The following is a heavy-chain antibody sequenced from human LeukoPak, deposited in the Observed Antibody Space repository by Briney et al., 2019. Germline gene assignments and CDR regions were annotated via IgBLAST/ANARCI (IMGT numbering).Heavy chain of an antibody. Sequence: ASVKVSCRVSGYTLTELSMHWVRQAPGKGLEWMGGFDPEDGETIYAQKFQGRVTMTEDTSTDTAYMELSSLRSEDTAVYYCATDHPPFIRYYYMDVWGKGTTVTVSS. CDR1: GYTLTELS. V-gene: IGHV1-24*01. CDR3: ATDHPPFIRYYYMDV. J-gene: IGHJ6*03. CDR2: FDPEDGET.